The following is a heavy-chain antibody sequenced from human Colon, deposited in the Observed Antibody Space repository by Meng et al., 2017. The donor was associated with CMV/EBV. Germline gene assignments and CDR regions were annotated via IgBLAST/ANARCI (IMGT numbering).Heavy chain of an antibody. Sequence: GESLKISCAGSGFIFSSYDMSWVRQAPGKGLEWVSGISGSGGSTYYADSVKGRFTISRDNAKNTLYLQMNSLRAEDTAVYYCARHSGSYKNDYWGQGTLVTVSS. CDR2: ISGSGGST. CDR3: ARHSGSYKNDY. J-gene: IGHJ4*02. V-gene: IGHV3-23*01. CDR1: GFIFSSYD. D-gene: IGHD1-26*01.